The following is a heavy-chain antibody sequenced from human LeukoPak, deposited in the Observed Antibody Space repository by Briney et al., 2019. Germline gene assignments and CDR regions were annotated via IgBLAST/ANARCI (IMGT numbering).Heavy chain of an antibody. V-gene: IGHV4-59*08. CDR1: GGSISSYY. Sequence: PSETLSLTCTVSGGSISSYYWSWIRQPPGKGLEWIGYIYYSGSTNYNPSLKSRVTISVDTSKNQFSLKLSSVTAADTAVYYCARHSGFDKDYFDYWRQRTLVTVSS. CDR3: ARHSGFDKDYFDY. D-gene: IGHD3-9*01. CDR2: IYYSGST. J-gene: IGHJ4*02.